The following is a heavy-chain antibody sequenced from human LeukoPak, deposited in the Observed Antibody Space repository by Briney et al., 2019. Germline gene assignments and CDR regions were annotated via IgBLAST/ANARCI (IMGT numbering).Heavy chain of an antibody. Sequence: MSSQTLSPTCALFGYSPRRGSTWGWIRKPPGKGLEWIGSIYHSGSTYYNPSLKSRVTISVDTSKNQFSLKLSSVPAADQALYYCGTGHKAEYYCYYFIRGVWGKGTTVTVSS. J-gene: IGHJ6*03. V-gene: IGHV4-38-2*01. CDR1: GYSPRRGST. CDR3: GTGHKAEYYCYYFIRGV. D-gene: IGHD1-1*01. CDR2: IYHSGST.